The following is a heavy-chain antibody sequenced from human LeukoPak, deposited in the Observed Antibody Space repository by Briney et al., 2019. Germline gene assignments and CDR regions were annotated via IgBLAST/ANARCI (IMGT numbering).Heavy chain of an antibody. CDR3: ARGPGPAGLDY. J-gene: IGHJ4*02. Sequence: SETLSLTCAVYGGSFSGYYWSWIRQPPGKGLEWIGEINHSGSTNYNPSLKSRVTISVDTSKNQFSLKLSSVTAADTAVYYCARGPGPAGLDYWGQGTLVTVSS. D-gene: IGHD2-2*01. V-gene: IGHV4-34*01. CDR1: GGSFSGYY. CDR2: INHSGST.